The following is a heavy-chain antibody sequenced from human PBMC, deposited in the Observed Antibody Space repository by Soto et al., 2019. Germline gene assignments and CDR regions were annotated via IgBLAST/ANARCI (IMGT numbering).Heavy chain of an antibody. J-gene: IGHJ4*02. CDR1: GGSISSSSYY. CDR2: IYYSGST. Sequence: SETLSLTCAVPGGSISSSSYYWGWIRQPPGKGLEWIGSIYYSGSTYYNPSLKSRVTISVDTSKNQFSLKLSSVTAADTAVYYCAEGEHSSGWFDYWGQGTLVTVSS. D-gene: IGHD6-19*01. V-gene: IGHV4-39*01. CDR3: AEGEHSSGWFDY.